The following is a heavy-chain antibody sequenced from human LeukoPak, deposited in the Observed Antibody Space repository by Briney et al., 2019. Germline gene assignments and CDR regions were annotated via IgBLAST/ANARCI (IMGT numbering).Heavy chain of an antibody. V-gene: IGHV3-21*01. J-gene: IGHJ3*02. D-gene: IGHD7-27*01. CDR3: ARTHEPGAFDI. CDR1: GFTFSSYS. CDR2: ISSSSYI. Sequence: GSLRLSCAASGFTFSSYSMNWVRQAPGKGLEWVSSISSSSYIYYADSVKGRFTISRDNAKNSLYLQMNSLRAEDTAVYSCARTHEPGAFDIWGQGTMVTVSS.